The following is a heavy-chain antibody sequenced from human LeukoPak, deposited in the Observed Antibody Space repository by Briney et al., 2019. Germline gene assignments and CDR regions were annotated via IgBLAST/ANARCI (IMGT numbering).Heavy chain of an antibody. V-gene: IGHV4-59*01. CDR1: GGSISSYY. J-gene: IGHJ4*02. CDR2: IYYSGST. D-gene: IGHD3-22*01. Sequence: SETLSLTCTVSGGSISSYYWSWIRQPPGKGLEWIGYIYYSGSTNYNPSLKSRVTISVDTSKSQFSLKLSSVTAADTAVYYCARVGSLGYYDSSGYPFRVPQRYYFDYWGQGTLVTVSS. CDR3: ARVGSLGYYDSSGYPFRVPQRYYFDY.